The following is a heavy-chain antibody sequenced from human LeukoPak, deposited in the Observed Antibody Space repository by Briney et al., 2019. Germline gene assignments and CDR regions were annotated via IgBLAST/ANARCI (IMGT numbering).Heavy chain of an antibody. CDR2: ISGSGGST. Sequence: GGSLRLSCAASGFTFSSYAMSWVRQAPGKGLEWVSAISGSGGSTYYADSVKGRFTISRDNSKNTLYLQMNSLRAEDTAVYYCAKDPAVRWEWELYFDYWGQGTLVTVSS. J-gene: IGHJ4*02. V-gene: IGHV3-23*01. D-gene: IGHD1-26*01. CDR1: GFTFSSYA. CDR3: AKDPAVRWEWELYFDY.